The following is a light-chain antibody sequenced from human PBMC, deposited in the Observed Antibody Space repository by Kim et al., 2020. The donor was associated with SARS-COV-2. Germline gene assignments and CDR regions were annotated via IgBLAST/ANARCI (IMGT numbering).Light chain of an antibody. CDR1: GLTIYY. Sequence: LGQTVSITCQGDGLTIYYANWYQQKPGQAPILVFFGKNNRPSGIPDRFSGSHSGNTASLTITGAQAEDEADYFCLSRDSSGHHWVFGGGTQLTVL. CDR2: GKN. CDR3: LSRDSSGHHWV. J-gene: IGLJ2*01. V-gene: IGLV3-19*01.